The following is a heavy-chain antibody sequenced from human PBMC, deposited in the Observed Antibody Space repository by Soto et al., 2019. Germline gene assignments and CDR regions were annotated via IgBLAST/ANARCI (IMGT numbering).Heavy chain of an antibody. D-gene: IGHD3-3*01. CDR3: AKAPVYHFWSGYYTASSSHYYGMDV. J-gene: IGHJ6*02. CDR2: ISGSGGST. CDR1: GFTFSSYA. V-gene: IGHV3-23*01. Sequence: GGSLRLSCAASGFTFSSYAMSWVRQAPGKGLEWVSAISGSGGSTYYADSVKGRFTISRDNSKNTLYLQMNSLRAEDTAVYYCAKAPVYHFWSGYYTASSSHYYGMDVWGQGTTVTVSS.